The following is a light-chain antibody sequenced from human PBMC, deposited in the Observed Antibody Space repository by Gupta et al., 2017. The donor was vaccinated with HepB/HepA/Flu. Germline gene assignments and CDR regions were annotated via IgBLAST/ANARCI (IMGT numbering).Light chain of an antibody. J-gene: IGLJ3*02. CDR2: KNN. CDR1: NSNIGSHY. V-gene: IGLV1-47*01. CDR3: ATWDDSLSGWV. Sequence: QSVLTQPPSASGTPGQRVTISCSGSNSNIGSHYVYWYHHLPGTAPKLLIYKNNQRPSGVPDRFSGSKSDTSASLAISGLRSEDEADYYCATWDDSLSGWVFGGGTKLTVL.